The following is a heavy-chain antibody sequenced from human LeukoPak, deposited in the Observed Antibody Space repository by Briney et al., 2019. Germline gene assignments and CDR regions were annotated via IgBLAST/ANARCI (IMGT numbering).Heavy chain of an antibody. CDR3: AKGGKWDVTPFDY. CDR1: GFTFSSYS. D-gene: IGHD1-26*01. J-gene: IGHJ4*02. Sequence: GGSLRLSCAASGFTFSSYSMNWVRQAPGEGLEWVSTISGGGGSTYYADSVKGRFTISRDNSKNTLYLQVNSLRAEDTAVYYCAKGGKWDVTPFDYWGQGTLVTVSS. V-gene: IGHV3-23*01. CDR2: ISGGGGST.